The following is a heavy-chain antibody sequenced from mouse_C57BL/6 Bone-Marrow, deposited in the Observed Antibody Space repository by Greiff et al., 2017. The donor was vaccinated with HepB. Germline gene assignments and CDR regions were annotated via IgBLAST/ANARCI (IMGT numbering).Heavy chain of an antibody. CDR1: GFSLTSYG. V-gene: IGHV2-2*01. CDR3: ARPPLYYGNVYYYAMDY. D-gene: IGHD2-1*01. J-gene: IGHJ4*01. CDR2: IWSGGST. Sequence: VQLQQSGPGLVQPSQSLSITCTVSGFSLTSYGVHWVRQSPGKGLEWLGVIWSGGSTDYNAAFISRLSISKDNSKSQVFFKMNSLQADDTAIYYCARPPLYYGNVYYYAMDYWGQGTSVTVSS.